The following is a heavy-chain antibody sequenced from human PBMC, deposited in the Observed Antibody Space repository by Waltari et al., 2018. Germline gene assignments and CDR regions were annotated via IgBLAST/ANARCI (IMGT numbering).Heavy chain of an antibody. J-gene: IGHJ4*02. Sequence: QVQLVESGGGVVEPGRSLRLSCLPSGFDFNLYNLHWVGQAPGKGLEWVALISHDGSNRYYADSVKGRFTISRDDSQSTLYLQMDSLNSDDTGVYYCARDSRRGVVVRVFWGQGTLVTVSS. CDR3: ARDSRRGVVVRVF. CDR2: ISHDGSNR. D-gene: IGHD2-15*01. CDR1: GFDFNLYN. V-gene: IGHV3-30-3*01.